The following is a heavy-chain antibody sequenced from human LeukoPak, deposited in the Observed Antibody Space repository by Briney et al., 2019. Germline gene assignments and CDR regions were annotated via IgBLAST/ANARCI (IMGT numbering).Heavy chain of an antibody. CDR1: GFTFSSYA. D-gene: IGHD3-22*01. Sequence: SRGSLRLSCAASGFTFSSYAMSWVRQAPGKGLEWVSAISGSDGSTYYADSVKGRFTISRDNSKNTLYLQMNSLRAEDMAVYYCAKDLDYYDSSGYYDYWGQGTLVTVSS. V-gene: IGHV3-23*01. J-gene: IGHJ4*02. CDR2: ISGSDGST. CDR3: AKDLDYYDSSGYYDY.